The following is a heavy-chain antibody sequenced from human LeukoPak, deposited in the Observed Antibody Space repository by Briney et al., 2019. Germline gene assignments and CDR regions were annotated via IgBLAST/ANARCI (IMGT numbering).Heavy chain of an antibody. CDR1: GGSFSGYY. CDR2: INHSGST. V-gene: IGHV4-34*01. D-gene: IGHD2-15*01. CDR3: ARGFGYCSGGSCPNYYYYYMDV. Sequence: SETLSLTCAVYGGSFSGYYWSWIRQPPGKGLEWIGEINHSGSTNYNPSLKSRVTISVDTSKNQFSLKLSSVTAADTAVYYCARGFGYCSGGSCPNYYYYYMDVWGKGTTVTVSS. J-gene: IGHJ6*03.